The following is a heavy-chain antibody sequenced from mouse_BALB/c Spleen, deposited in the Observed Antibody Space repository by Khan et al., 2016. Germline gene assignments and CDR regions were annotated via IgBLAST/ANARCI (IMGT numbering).Heavy chain of an antibody. CDR2: INTYTGEP. V-gene: IGHV9-3-1*01. CDR1: GYTFTNYG. J-gene: IGHJ3*01. Sequence: QIQLVQSGPELKKPGETVKMSCKASGYTFTNYGMNWVKQAPGKGLKWMGWINTYTGEPTYADDLKGRFAFSLETSANTAFLQLSNLKNEATATYCCARPDYGSSRGFAYWGQGTLVTVSA. CDR3: ARPDYGSSRGFAY. D-gene: IGHD1-1*01.